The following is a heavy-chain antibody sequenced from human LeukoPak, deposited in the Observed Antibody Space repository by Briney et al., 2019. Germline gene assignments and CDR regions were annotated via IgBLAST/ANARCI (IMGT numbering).Heavy chain of an antibody. CDR3: ARIDSSGWNEARGTFDF. Sequence: SETLSLTCTVSGGSISSSSYYWGWIRPPPGKGLEWIGSIYYSGSTYYNPSLKSRVTISVDTSKNQFSLKLSFVTAADTAVYYCARIDSSGWNEARGTFDFWGQGTMVTVSS. D-gene: IGHD6-19*01. CDR1: GGSISSSSYY. CDR2: IYYSGST. V-gene: IGHV4-39*01. J-gene: IGHJ3*01.